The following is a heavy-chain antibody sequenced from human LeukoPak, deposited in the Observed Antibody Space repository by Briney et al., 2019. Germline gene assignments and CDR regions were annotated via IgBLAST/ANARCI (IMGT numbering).Heavy chain of an antibody. V-gene: IGHV3-21*01. CDR2: ISSSSTYI. D-gene: IGHD2-2*01. CDR1: GLTISRSW. Sequence: GGSLRLSCAASGLTISRSWMSWVRQAPGKGLEWVSSISSSSTYILYADSVKGRFTISRDNARNSLSLQTNSLRAEDTAVYYCASGLPAAPYDYWGQGTLVTVSS. J-gene: IGHJ4*02. CDR3: ASGLPAAPYDY.